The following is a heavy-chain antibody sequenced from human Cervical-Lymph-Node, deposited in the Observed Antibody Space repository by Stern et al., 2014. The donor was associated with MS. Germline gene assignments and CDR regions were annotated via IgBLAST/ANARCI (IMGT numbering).Heavy chain of an antibody. CDR2: ISISSSTI. D-gene: IGHD6-13*01. V-gene: IGHV3-48*02. CDR1: GFTFSSYS. CDR3: ARTATSSWYRLDY. Sequence: EVQLVESGGGLVQPGGALRLSCAASGFTFSSYSMNWVRQAPGKGLEWVSYISISSSTIYYSDSVKGRFTISRDNAKNSLYLQMNSLRDEDTAVYYCARTATSSWYRLDYWGQGTLVTVSS. J-gene: IGHJ4*02.